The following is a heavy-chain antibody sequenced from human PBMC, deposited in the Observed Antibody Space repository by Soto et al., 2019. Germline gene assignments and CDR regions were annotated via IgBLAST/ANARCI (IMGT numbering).Heavy chain of an antibody. D-gene: IGHD6-6*01. J-gene: IGHJ6*02. V-gene: IGHV3-66*01. CDR1: GFTVSSNY. CDR2: IYSGGST. CDR3: ARDSSIAARTSDLGPGYYYYGMDV. Sequence: PGGSLRLSCAASGFTVSSNYMSWVRQAPGKGLEWVSVIYSGGSTYYADSVKGRFTISRDNSENTLYLQMNSLRAEDTAVYYCARDSSIAARTSDLGPGYYYYGMDVWGQGTTVTVSS.